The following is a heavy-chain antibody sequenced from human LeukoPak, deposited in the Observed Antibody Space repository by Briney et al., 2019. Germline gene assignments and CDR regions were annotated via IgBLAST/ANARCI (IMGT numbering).Heavy chain of an antibody. CDR1: GGSISSSSYY. Sequence: KPSETLSLTCTVSGGSISSSSYYWGWIRQPPGKGLEWIGSIYYSGSTYYNPSLKSRVTMSIDTSKNQFSLKLRSVTAADTAVYYCARLPESHGAWFDPWGQGTLVTVSS. J-gene: IGHJ5*02. D-gene: IGHD1-14*01. V-gene: IGHV4-39*01. CDR3: ARLPESHGAWFDP. CDR2: IYYSGST.